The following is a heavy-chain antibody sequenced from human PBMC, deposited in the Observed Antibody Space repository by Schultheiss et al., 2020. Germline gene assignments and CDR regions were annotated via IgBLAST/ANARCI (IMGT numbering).Heavy chain of an antibody. J-gene: IGHJ2*01. V-gene: IGHV2-5*02. Sequence: SGPTLVKPTQTLTLTCTFSGFSLSSSGVAVGWIRQPPGKALEWLALIYWDDDNRYSPSLKSRLIITKDTSKNQVVLRMTNMDPVDTATYYCASSGELLGYWYFDLWGRGTLVTVSA. CDR1: GFSLSSSGVA. CDR2: IYWDDDN. CDR3: ASSGELLGYWYFDL. D-gene: IGHD1-26*01.